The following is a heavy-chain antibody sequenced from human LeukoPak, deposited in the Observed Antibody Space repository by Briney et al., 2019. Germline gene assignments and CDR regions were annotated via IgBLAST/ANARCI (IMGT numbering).Heavy chain of an antibody. CDR2: ISSSSSTI. CDR3: ARIGLDY. D-gene: IGHD3-22*01. Sequence: GGSLRLSCAASGFTFSSYEMNWVRQAPGKGLEWVSYISSSSSTIYYADSVKGRFAISRDNAKNSLYLQMNSLRAEDTAVYYCARIGLDYWGQGTLVTVSS. V-gene: IGHV3-48*03. CDR1: GFTFSSYE. J-gene: IGHJ4*02.